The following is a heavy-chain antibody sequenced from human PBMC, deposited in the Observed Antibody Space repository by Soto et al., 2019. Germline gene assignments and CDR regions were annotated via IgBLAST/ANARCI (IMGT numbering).Heavy chain of an antibody. D-gene: IGHD6-13*01. Sequence: EVQLVESGGGVVKPGGSLRLSCAASGFTFSSYSMNWVRQAPGKWLEWVSSISSSSSYIYYADSVKGRFTISRDNAKNSLYLQMNSLRAEDTAVYYCARDGVEQQLYGMDVWGQGTTVIVSS. CDR1: GFTFSSYS. CDR3: ARDGVEQQLYGMDV. J-gene: IGHJ6*02. CDR2: ISSSSSYI. V-gene: IGHV3-21*01.